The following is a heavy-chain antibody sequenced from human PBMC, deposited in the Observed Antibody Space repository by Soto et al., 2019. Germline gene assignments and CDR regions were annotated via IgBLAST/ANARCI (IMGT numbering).Heavy chain of an antibody. J-gene: IGHJ4*02. D-gene: IGHD4-17*01. CDR1: GGSFSGYY. V-gene: IGHV4-34*01. Sequence: SETLSPTCAVYGGSFSGYYWSWIRQPPGKGLEWIGEINHSGSTNYNPSLKSRVTISVDTSKNQFSLKLSSVTAADTAVYYCARKLSDTVTTSNYYFDYWGQGTLVTVSS. CDR3: ARKLSDTVTTSNYYFDY. CDR2: INHSGST.